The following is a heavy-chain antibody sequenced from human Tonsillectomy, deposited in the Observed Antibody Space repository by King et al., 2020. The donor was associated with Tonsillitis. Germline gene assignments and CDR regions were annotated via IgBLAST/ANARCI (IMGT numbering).Heavy chain of an antibody. CDR3: ARVREGDYVPDSFDI. CDR2: ISDDGNNK. J-gene: IGHJ3*02. Sequence: ESGGGVVQPGRSLKLSCAASGFTFSSFAIHWLRQAPGKGLESVAVISDDGNNKYYADSVKGRFTISRDNSKNTLYLRLNSLRAEDTAVYFCARVREGDYVPDSFDIWGQGTMVSVSS. CDR1: GFTFSSFA. D-gene: IGHD4-17*01. V-gene: IGHV3-30*04.